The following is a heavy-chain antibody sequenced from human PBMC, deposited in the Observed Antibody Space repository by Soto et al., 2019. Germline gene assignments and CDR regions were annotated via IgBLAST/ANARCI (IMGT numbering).Heavy chain of an antibody. J-gene: IGHJ4*02. CDR1: GFTFATYA. CDR2: ISDDGSDK. CDR3: AQDRHNEAVYSFDS. D-gene: IGHD1-1*01. V-gene: IGHV3-30*18. Sequence: QVQVVESGGGVVQPGGSLRLSCAASGFTFATYAMHWVRQAPGKGLEWVAVISDDGSDKYYADSVKGRFSIARDNSKSTLFLQLDSLRPEDTAVYRCAQDRHNEAVYSFDSGGQGALITVSS.